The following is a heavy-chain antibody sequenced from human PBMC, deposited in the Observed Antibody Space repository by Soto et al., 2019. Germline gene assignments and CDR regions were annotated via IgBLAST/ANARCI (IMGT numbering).Heavy chain of an antibody. CDR1: GGSISSGGYY. D-gene: IGHD3-3*01. CDR3: ARGLFQDNWFDP. Sequence: PSETLSLTCTVSGGSISSGGYYWSWIRQHPGKGLEWIGYIYYSGSTYYNPSLKSRVTISVDRSKNQFSLKLTSVTSADTAVYYCARGLFQDNWFDPWGQGTLVTVSS. J-gene: IGHJ5*02. V-gene: IGHV4-31*03. CDR2: IYYSGST.